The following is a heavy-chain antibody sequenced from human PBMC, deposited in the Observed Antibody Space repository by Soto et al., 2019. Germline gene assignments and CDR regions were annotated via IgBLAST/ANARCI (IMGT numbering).Heavy chain of an antibody. CDR3: ARESSTTAYYQLEY. J-gene: IGHJ4*02. D-gene: IGHD1-26*01. CDR2: INPSGGST. CDR1: GYTFTSYY. Sequence: ASVKVSCKASGYTFTSYYMHWVRQAPGQGLEWMGIINPSGGSTSYAQKFQGRVTMTRDTSTSTVYMELSSLRSEDTAVFYCARESSTTAYYQLEYWGQGTLVNVPP. V-gene: IGHV1-46*01.